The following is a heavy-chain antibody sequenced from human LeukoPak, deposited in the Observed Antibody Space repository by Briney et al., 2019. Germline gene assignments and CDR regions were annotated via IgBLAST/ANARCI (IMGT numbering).Heavy chain of an antibody. CDR2: ISGSGGST. CDR1: GFTFSSYA. J-gene: IGHJ4*02. V-gene: IGHV3-23*01. CDR3: AKTEQSFGVFYSSGWSYVD. D-gene: IGHD6-19*01. Sequence: GGSLRLSCAASGFTFSSYAMSWVRQAPGKGLEWVSAISGSGGSTYYADSVKGRFTISRDNSKNTLYLQMNSLRAEDTAVYYCAKTEQSFGVFYSSGWSYVDWGQGTLVTVSS.